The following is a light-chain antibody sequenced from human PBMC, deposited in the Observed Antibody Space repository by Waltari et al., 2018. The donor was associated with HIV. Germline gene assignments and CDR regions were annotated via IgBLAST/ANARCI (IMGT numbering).Light chain of an antibody. V-gene: IGLV3-25*03. CDR2: KDS. Sequence: SYELTQPPSVSVSPGQTARITCSGDALPKQYAYWYQQRPGQAPVLGIYKDSERPSGIHERFSGSSSGTTVTLTISGVQAEDEADYYCQSADSSGTYVFGTGTYVTVL. J-gene: IGLJ1*01. CDR3: QSADSSGTYV. CDR1: ALPKQY.